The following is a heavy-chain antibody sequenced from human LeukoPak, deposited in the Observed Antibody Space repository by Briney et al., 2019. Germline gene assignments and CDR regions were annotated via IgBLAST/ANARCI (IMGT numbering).Heavy chain of an antibody. J-gene: IGHJ4*02. D-gene: IGHD6-25*01. V-gene: IGHV3-21*01. CDR3: ARESYATLPPTIAAAGHDY. CDR2: ISTSSSYI. CDR1: GFTFSTYS. Sequence: GGSLRLSCAASGFTFSTYSMIWVRQAPGKGLEWVSSISTSSSYIHYADSVKGRFTISRDNAKNSLYLQMNGLRAEDTAVYYCARESYATLPPTIAAAGHDYWGQGTLVTVSS.